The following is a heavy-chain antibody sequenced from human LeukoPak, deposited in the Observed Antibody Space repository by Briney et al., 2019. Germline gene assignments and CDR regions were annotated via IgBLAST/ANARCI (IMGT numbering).Heavy chain of an antibody. V-gene: IGHV1-8*03. D-gene: IGHD5-18*01. CDR3: ARGMKARWIRGLYYYYMDV. Sequence: GASVKVSCKASGYTFTSYYINWVRQATGQGLEWMGWMNPNSGNTGYAQKFQGGVTITRNTSISTAYMALSSLRSEDTAVYYCARGMKARWIRGLYYYYMDVWGKGTTVTVSS. CDR1: GYTFTSYY. CDR2: MNPNSGNT. J-gene: IGHJ6*03.